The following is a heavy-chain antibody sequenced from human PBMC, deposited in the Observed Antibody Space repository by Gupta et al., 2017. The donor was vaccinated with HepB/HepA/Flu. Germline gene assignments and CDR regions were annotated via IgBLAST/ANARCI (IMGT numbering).Heavy chain of an antibody. CDR1: GFTFSSYG. Sequence: QVQLVASGGGVVQPGRSLRLSCAASGFTFSSYGMHWVRQAPGKGLEWVAVIWYDGSNKYYADSVKGRFTISRDNSKNTLYLQMNSLRAEDTAVYYCARVGGVNDYGDYEDFGYWGQGTLVTVSS. V-gene: IGHV3-33*01. CDR2: IWYDGSNK. D-gene: IGHD4-17*01. CDR3: ARVGGVNDYGDYEDFGY. J-gene: IGHJ4*02.